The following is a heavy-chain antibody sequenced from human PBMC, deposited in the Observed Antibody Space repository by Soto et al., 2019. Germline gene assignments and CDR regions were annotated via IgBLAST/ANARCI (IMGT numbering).Heavy chain of an antibody. CDR2: LYNHGKT. Sequence: GGSLRLSCVVSGFIVSSSHMIWVRQAPGRGLEGVSILYNHGKTNYVDSVKGRFTITRDNSKNTVYLQMNSLRVEDTAVYYCARLTEAERHWGQGALVTVSS. D-gene: IGHD1-1*01. CDR3: ARLTEAERH. J-gene: IGHJ4*02. V-gene: IGHV3-53*01. CDR1: GFIVSSSH.